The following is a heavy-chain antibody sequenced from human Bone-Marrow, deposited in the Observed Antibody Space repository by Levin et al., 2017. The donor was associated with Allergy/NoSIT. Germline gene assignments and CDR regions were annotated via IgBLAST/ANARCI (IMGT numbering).Heavy chain of an antibody. J-gene: IGHJ5*02. CDR2: ISGNTGNT. V-gene: IGHV1-18*01. CDR1: GYNFQKYG. Sequence: GASVKVSCKTSGYNFQKYGMTWVRQAPGQGLEWMGWISGNTGNTKDSPRFQGRVTMTTDTSMSTAYMELRSLVSDDTAVYFCARDDGSGSYIWLDPWGQGTLVTVSS. CDR3: ARDDGSGSYIWLDP. D-gene: IGHD3-10*01.